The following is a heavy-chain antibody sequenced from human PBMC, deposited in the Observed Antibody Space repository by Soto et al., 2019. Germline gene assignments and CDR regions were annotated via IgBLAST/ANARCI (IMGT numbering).Heavy chain of an antibody. V-gene: IGHV4-39*01. CDR2: ISYSGRT. CDR3: ARQQYYDSRGLFDY. J-gene: IGHJ4*02. D-gene: IGHD3-22*01. CDR1: GGSINNRTYY. Sequence: PSETLSLTCSVSGGSINNRTYYWGWIRQPPGKGLEWIGSISYSGRTYDNPSLKSRVTISSDTSNNQFSLKLSSATAADTAVYYCARQQYYDSRGLFDYWGQGTLVTVSS.